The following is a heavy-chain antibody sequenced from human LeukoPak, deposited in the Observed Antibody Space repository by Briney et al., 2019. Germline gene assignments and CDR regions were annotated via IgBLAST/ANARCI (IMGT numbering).Heavy chain of an antibody. D-gene: IGHD3-22*01. Sequence: SETLSLTCTVSGGSISSHYWSWIRQPPGKGLEWIGYIYYSGSTNYNPSLRSRVTISVDTSKNQFSLKLSSVTAADTAVYYCARANYYDSSGYRYYYYYYYMDVWGKGTTVTVSS. J-gene: IGHJ6*03. CDR3: ARANYYDSSGYRYYYYYYYMDV. V-gene: IGHV4-59*11. CDR2: IYYSGST. CDR1: GGSISSHY.